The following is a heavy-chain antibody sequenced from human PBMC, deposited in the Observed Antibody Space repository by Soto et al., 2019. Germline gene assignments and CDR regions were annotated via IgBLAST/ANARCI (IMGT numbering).Heavy chain of an antibody. CDR3: ARGAYYYGSGSYYSPYYMDV. Sequence: QVQLVQSGAEVKKPGASVKVSCKASGYTFTSYDINWVRQATGQGLEWMGWMNPNSGNTGYAQKFQGRVTMTRNTSISTDYMELSSLRSEDTAVYYCARGAYYYGSGSYYSPYYMDVWGKGTTVTVSS. CDR1: GYTFTSYD. CDR2: MNPNSGNT. V-gene: IGHV1-8*01. J-gene: IGHJ6*03. D-gene: IGHD3-10*01.